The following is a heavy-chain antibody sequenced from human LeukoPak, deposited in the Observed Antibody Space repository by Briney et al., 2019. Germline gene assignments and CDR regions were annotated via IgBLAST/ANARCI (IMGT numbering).Heavy chain of an antibody. CDR1: GGTFSSYA. V-gene: IGHV1-69*04. D-gene: IGHD6-19*01. J-gene: IGHJ4*02. CDR2: IIPILGIA. CDR3: ARGLAVAGIVFGY. Sequence: SVKVSCKASGGTFSSYAISWVQQAPGQGLEWMGRIIPILGIASYAQKFQGRVTITADKSTSTAYMELSSLRSEDTAVYYCARGLAVAGIVFGYWGQGTLVTVSS.